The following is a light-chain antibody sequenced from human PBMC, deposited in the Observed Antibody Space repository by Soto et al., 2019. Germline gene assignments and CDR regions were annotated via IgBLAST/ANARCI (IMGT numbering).Light chain of an antibody. Sequence: IVMTQSPATLSVYPGERATLSCRASQSVSSNLAWYQQKPGQAPRLLIYAASSRATGIPDRFSGSGSGTDFTLTISRLEPEDFAVYYCQQYGSSLFSFGPGTKVDIK. V-gene: IGKV3-20*01. CDR2: AAS. CDR1: QSVSSN. J-gene: IGKJ3*01. CDR3: QQYGSSLFS.